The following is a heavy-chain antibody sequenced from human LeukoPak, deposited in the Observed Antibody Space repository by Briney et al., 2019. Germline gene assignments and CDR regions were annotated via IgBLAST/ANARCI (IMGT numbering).Heavy chain of an antibody. Sequence: ASVKVSCKASGGTFSSYAISWVRQAPGQGLEWMGGIIPILGTANYAQKFQGRVTTTADESTSTAYMELSSLRSEDTAVYCCARDGRSAFDIWGQGTMVTVSS. J-gene: IGHJ3*02. V-gene: IGHV1-69*13. CDR3: ARDGRSAFDI. CDR1: GGTFSSYA. D-gene: IGHD1-26*01. CDR2: IIPILGTA.